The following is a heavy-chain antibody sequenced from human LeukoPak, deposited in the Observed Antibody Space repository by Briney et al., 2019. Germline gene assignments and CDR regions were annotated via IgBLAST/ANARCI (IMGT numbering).Heavy chain of an antibody. D-gene: IGHD5-12*01. Sequence: SQTLSLTCAISGDSVSSNTGGWNWIRQSPSRGLEWVGRTYYRSKWYYDYAVSVKSRITINPDTSKNQFSLQLNSVTPEDTAVYYCARGGLVASIRGYFDYWAQGTLVTVSS. CDR3: ARGGLVASIRGYFDY. V-gene: IGHV6-1*01. J-gene: IGHJ4*02. CDR1: GDSVSSNTGG. CDR2: TYYRSKWYY.